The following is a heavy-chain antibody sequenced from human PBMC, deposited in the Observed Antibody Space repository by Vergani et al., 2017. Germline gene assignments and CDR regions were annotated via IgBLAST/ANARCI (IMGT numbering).Heavy chain of an antibody. D-gene: IGHD3-22*01. CDR1: GFSLSTSGMR. Sequence: QVTLTESGPALVKPTQTLTLTCTFSGFSLSTSGMRVSWIRQPPGKALEWLARIAWDDDKFYSTSLKTRLTISKDTSKNQVVLTMTNMDPVDTATYYCARTPGYYYDSSGYYDYFDYWGQGTLVTVSS. J-gene: IGHJ4*02. CDR2: IAWDDDK. V-gene: IGHV2-70*04. CDR3: ARTPGYYYDSSGYYDYFDY.